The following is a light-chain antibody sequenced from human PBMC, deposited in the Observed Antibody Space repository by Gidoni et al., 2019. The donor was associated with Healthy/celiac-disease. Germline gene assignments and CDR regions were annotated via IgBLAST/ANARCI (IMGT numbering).Light chain of an antibody. CDR2: AAS. CDR3: QQSYNTPQLT. V-gene: IGKV1-39*01. CDR1: QSISSY. Sequence: DIQMSQSPSFLSASVGVRVTITCRASQSISSYLNWYQQKPGKAPKLLIYAASCWQSGVPSRISGGGSERDFTLTISSLQPEDFATYYYQQSYNTPQLTFGGXTKVEIK. J-gene: IGKJ4*01.